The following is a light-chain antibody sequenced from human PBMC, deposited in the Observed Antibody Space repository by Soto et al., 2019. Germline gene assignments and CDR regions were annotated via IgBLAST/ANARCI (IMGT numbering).Light chain of an antibody. Sequence: QSVLTQPASVSGSPGQSITISCTGTSSDVGGYNYVSWYQQHPGKVPKLIIYEVTNRPSGVSNRFSGSKSGNSASLTISGLQAEDEADYYCSSYTSSRTLVFGTGTKATVL. CDR1: SSDVGGYNY. CDR2: EVT. V-gene: IGLV2-14*01. J-gene: IGLJ1*01. CDR3: SSYTSSRTLV.